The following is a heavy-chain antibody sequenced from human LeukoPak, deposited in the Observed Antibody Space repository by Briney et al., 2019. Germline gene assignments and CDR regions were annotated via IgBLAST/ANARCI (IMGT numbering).Heavy chain of an antibody. CDR1: GFTFSNYW. CDR2: INQDGSEE. Sequence: GGSLRLSCAASGFTFSNYWMTWVRQAPGKGLEWVVHINQDGSEEHYMDSVKARFTISGDNAKNSLSLQMNSLRAEDTAVYYCVRDGGVSGYDLLDYWGQGALATVSS. V-gene: IGHV3-7*01. CDR3: VRDGGVSGYDLLDY. J-gene: IGHJ4*02. D-gene: IGHD5-12*01.